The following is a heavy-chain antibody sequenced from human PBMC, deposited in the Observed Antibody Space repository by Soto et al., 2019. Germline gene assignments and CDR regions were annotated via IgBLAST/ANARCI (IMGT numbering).Heavy chain of an antibody. CDR2: IYSSENT. CDR3: GGLNGYWVNTNFHGYYGMDV. D-gene: IGHD2-2*03. Sequence: SETLSLTCTVSGGSVSSNSYSWGWIRQSTGKGLEWIGTIYSSENTYYNPSLLSRVTISVDTSKNEFSLRLSSVTAADTAVYFFGGLNGYWVNTNFHGYYGMDVWGQGTTVT. V-gene: IGHV4-39*01. CDR1: GGSVSSNSYS. J-gene: IGHJ6*02.